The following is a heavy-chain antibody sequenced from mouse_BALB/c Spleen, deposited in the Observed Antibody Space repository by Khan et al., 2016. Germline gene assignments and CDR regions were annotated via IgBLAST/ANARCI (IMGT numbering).Heavy chain of an antibody. Sequence: QVQLQQPDAELVKPGASVKISCKASGYTFTDHAIHWVKQKPEQGPEWIGYISPGNGDIKYNEQFKGKATLTADKSSSTAYLQLNSLTSEDSAVYACRRAADHYYAMDYGGQGTLVTVAS. V-gene: IGHV1S53*02. CDR1: GYTFTDHA. CDR2: ISPGNGDI. J-gene: IGHJ4*01. CDR3: RRAADHYYAMDY.